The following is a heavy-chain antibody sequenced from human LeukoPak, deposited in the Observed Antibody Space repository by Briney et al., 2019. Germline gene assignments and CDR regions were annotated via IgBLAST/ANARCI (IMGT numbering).Heavy chain of an antibody. CDR2: INHSGST. J-gene: IGHJ4*02. CDR1: GGSFSGYY. D-gene: IGHD3-10*01. V-gene: IGHV4-34*01. Sequence: PSETLSLTCAVYGGSFSGYYWSWIRQPPGKGLEWIGEINHSGSTNYYPSLKSRVTISVDTSKNQFSLKLSSVTAADTAVYYCARKFRRPPTLITMVRGVTGGYFDYWGQGTLVTVSS. CDR3: ARKFRRPPTLITMVRGVTGGYFDY.